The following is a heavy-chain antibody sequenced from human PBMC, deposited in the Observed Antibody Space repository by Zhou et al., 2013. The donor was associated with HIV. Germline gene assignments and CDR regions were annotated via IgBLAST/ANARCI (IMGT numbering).Heavy chain of an antibody. D-gene: IGHD3-16*02. CDR3: ARSMITFGGVINHLDY. Sequence: QVQLVQSGAEVKKLGASVMISCKASGYSFTRHKIHWLRQAPGQGLEWMGKMNSDGNGAYAQKFQDRITMTRDLSTTTVYMHLRRLKSEDTAVYYCARSMITFGGVINHLDYWGQERWSPSHQ. CDR1: GYSFTRHK. V-gene: IGHV1-46*01. CDR2: MNSDGNGA. J-gene: IGHJ4*01.